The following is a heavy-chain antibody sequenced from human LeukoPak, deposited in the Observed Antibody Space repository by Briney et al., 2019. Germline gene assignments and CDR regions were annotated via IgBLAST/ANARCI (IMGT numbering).Heavy chain of an antibody. CDR1: GYTFTTYW. Sequence: GESLKISCKGSGYTFTTYWIAWVRQMPGEGLEWMGIIYPGDPETRYSPSFQGQVTISADKSITTAYLQWGRLKASDTAMYYCTRSPRDGYHDAFDIWGQGTMVTVFS. CDR2: IYPGDPET. D-gene: IGHD5-24*01. CDR3: TRSPRDGYHDAFDI. J-gene: IGHJ3*02. V-gene: IGHV5-51*01.